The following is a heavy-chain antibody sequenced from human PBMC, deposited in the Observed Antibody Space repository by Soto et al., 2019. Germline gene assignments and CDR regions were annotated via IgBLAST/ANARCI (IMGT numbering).Heavy chain of an antibody. CDR1: GGSISSGGYY. D-gene: IGHD5-18*01. CDR2: IYYSGST. Sequence: SETLSLTCTVSGGSISSGGYYWNWIRQHPGKGLEWIGYIYYSGSTYYNPSLKSRVTISVDTSKNQFSLKLSSVTAADTAVYCCAREDTGPKYAFDTWGQGTMVTVSS. J-gene: IGHJ3*02. V-gene: IGHV4-31*03. CDR3: AREDTGPKYAFDT.